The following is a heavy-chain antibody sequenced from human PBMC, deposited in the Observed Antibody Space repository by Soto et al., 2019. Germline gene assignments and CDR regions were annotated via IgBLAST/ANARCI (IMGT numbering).Heavy chain of an antibody. V-gene: IGHV4-4*07. CDR3: ARELMTYYDFWSGSNPAGMDV. CDR1: GDSINSYY. J-gene: IGHJ6*02. D-gene: IGHD3-3*01. Sequence: SETLSLTCTVSGDSINSYYWSWIRQPAGKGLEWIGRIYTSGSTNYNPSLKSRVTMSVDTSKNQFSLKLNSVTAADTAVYYCARELMTYYDFWSGSNPAGMDVWGQGTTVTSP. CDR2: IYTSGST.